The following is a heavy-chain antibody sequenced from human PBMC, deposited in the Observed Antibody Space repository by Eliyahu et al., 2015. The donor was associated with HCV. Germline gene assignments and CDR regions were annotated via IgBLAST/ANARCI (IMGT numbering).Heavy chain of an antibody. CDR1: XGSXXSGGYY. V-gene: IGHV4-31*03. CDR2: IYYSGST. Sequence: QVQLQESGPGLVTPSQTLSLTXTVSXGSXXSGGYYWSWIRQHPRKGLEWIGYIYYSGSTDYNPSLKSRVTISVDTSKNQFSLKLSSVTAADTAVYYCASVGATRGGWFDPWGQGTLVTVSS. D-gene: IGHD1-26*01. CDR3: ASVGATRGGWFDP. J-gene: IGHJ5*02.